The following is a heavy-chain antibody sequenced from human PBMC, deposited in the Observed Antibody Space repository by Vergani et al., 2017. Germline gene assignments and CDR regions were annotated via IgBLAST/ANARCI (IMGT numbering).Heavy chain of an antibody. CDR2: INPSGST. V-gene: IGHV4-34*01. CDR3: ARAGDCSGGSCFDY. CDR1: GGSFSGYY. D-gene: IGHD2-15*01. Sequence: QVQLQQWGAGLLKPSETLSLTCAVYGGSFSGYYWSWIRQPPGKGLEWIGEINPSGSTNYNPSLKSRVTISVDTSKNQFSLKLSSVTAADTAVYYCARAGDCSGGSCFDYWGQGTLVTVSS. J-gene: IGHJ4*02.